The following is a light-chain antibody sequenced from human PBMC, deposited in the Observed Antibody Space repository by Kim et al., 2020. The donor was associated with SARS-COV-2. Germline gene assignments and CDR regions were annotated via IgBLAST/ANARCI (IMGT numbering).Light chain of an antibody. CDR2: YHS. J-gene: IGLJ2*01. CDR3: QVWDSSDDHRVV. Sequence: SYELTQPPSVSVAPGKTARITCGGTSIGSKSVHWYQQKPGQAPVLVISYHSVRPSGIPERFSGSNSGNTATVTISRVEAGDEADYYCQVWDSSDDHRVVFGGGTKVTVL. V-gene: IGLV3-21*04. CDR1: SIGSKS.